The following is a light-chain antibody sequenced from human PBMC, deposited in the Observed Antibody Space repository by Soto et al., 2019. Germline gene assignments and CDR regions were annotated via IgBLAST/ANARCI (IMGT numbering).Light chain of an antibody. CDR3: SSYTSSSRYV. V-gene: IGLV2-14*01. Sequence: QSALTQPASVSGSPGQSITISCTGTSSDVGGYNYVSWYQQHPGKAPKLMIYEVSNRPSGVSNRFSGSKSGNTASLTISGLQAEDEADYYFSSYTSSSRYVFGTGTKLTVL. CDR2: EVS. J-gene: IGLJ1*01. CDR1: SSDVGGYNY.